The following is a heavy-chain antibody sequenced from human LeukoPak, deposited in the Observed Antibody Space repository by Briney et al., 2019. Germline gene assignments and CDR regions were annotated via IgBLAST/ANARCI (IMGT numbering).Heavy chain of an antibody. J-gene: IGHJ4*02. V-gene: IGHV3-23*01. D-gene: IGHD3-22*01. Sequence: GGSLRLSCAASGFTFSSYAMSWVRQAPGKGLEWVSAISGSGGSTYYADSVKGRFTISRDNSKNTLYLQMNSLRAEDTAVYYCAKEGDMSSGYYFNYYFDYWGQGTLVTVSS. CDR1: GFTFSSYA. CDR3: AKEGDMSSGYYFNYYFDY. CDR2: ISGSGGST.